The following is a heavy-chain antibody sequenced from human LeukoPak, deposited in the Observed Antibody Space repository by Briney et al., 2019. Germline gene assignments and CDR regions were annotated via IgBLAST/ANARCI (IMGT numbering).Heavy chain of an antibody. J-gene: IGHJ4*02. CDR3: ARVSGGYHDY. D-gene: IGHD3-22*01. CDR2: ISSSSSYI. CDR1: GFTFGSYS. V-gene: IGHV3-21*01. Sequence: GGSLRLSCAASGFTFGSYSMNWVRQAPGKGLEWVSSISSSSSYIYYADSVKGRFTISRDNAKNSLYLQMNSLRAEDTAVYYCARVSGGYHDYWGQGTLVTVSS.